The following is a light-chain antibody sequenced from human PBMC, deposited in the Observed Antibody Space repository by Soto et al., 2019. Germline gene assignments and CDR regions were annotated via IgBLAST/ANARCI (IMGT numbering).Light chain of an antibody. CDR1: QSGSSSY. V-gene: IGKV3-20*01. Sequence: EIVLTQSPGTLSLSPGERATLSCRASQSGSSSYLAWYQQKPGQAPRLLIYGASSRATGIPDRFSGSGSGTDFTLTISRLEPEDFAVYYCQQYGSSPPRTFGQGTKVDIK. CDR2: GAS. CDR3: QQYGSSPPRT. J-gene: IGKJ1*01.